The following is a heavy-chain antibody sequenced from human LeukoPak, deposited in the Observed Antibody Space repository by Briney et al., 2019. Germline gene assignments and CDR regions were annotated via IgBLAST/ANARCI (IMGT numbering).Heavy chain of an antibody. J-gene: IGHJ4*02. Sequence: GGSLRLSCAAPGFTFNSYAMNWVRQAPGKGLEWVSAISGRGSSTYYADSVKGRFTISRDNSKNTLYLQMNSLRAEDTAVYYCAKDPKIFWPAPFDYWGQGTLVTVSS. CDR1: GFTFNSYA. CDR3: AKDPKIFWPAPFDY. V-gene: IGHV3-23*01. D-gene: IGHD3-9*01. CDR2: ISGRGSST.